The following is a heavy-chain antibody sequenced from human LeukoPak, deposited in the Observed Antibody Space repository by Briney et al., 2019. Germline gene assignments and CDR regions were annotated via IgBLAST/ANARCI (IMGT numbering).Heavy chain of an antibody. V-gene: IGHV3-33*01. CDR1: GLTFSSYG. Sequence: GGSLRLSCAASGLTFSSYGMHWVRQAPGKGLEWVAVIWYDGSNKYYADSVKGRFTISRDNSKNTLYLQMNSLRAEDTAVYYCAREYGIAVAGIYRFEYFQHWGQGTLVTVSS. CDR2: IWYDGSNK. CDR3: AREYGIAVAGIYRFEYFQH. D-gene: IGHD6-19*01. J-gene: IGHJ1*01.